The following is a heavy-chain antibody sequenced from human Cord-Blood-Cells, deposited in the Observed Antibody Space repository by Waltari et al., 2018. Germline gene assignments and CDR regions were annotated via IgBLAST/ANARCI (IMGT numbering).Heavy chain of an antibody. CDR2: IRSKANSYAT. Sequence: LVESGGGLVQPGGSLKLSCAASGFTFSGSAMHWVRQASGKGLEWVGRIRSKANSYATAYAASVKGRFTISRDDSKNTAYLQMNSLKTEDTAVYYCTRRGTIFGVVIDDAFDIWGQGTMVTVSS. J-gene: IGHJ3*02. CDR3: TRRGTIFGVVIDDAFDI. CDR1: GFTFSGSA. V-gene: IGHV3-73*02. D-gene: IGHD3-3*01.